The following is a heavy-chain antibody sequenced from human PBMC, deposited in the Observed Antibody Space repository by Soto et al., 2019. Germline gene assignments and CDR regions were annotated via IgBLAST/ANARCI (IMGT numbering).Heavy chain of an antibody. Sequence: QVQLVESGGGVVQPGRSLRLSCAASGFSFSISPMHWVRQAPGKGPEWVALISYDGTNKFYADSVKGRFTRSRDNSKSTLELQVDSLRPEDAAVYYCARDPKTSGGQNWAFNYFYSWGQGPMVTVSA. V-gene: IGHV3-30-3*01. D-gene: IGHD7-27*01. CDR3: ARDPKTSGGQNWAFNYFYS. J-gene: IGHJ4*02. CDR2: ISYDGTNK. CDR1: GFSFSISP.